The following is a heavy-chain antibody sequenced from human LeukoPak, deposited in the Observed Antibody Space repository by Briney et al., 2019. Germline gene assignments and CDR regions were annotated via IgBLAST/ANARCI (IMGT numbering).Heavy chain of an antibody. CDR3: STSSGWYPKYFDY. CDR1: GFTFSSYP. J-gene: IGHJ4*02. D-gene: IGHD6-19*01. V-gene: IGHV3-23*01. Sequence: GGSLRLSCAASGFTFSSYPMSWVRQAPGKGLEWVSAIGGSGGDTYYADSVKGRFTISRDNSKNTLYLQMNSLRAEDTAVYYCSTSSGWYPKYFDYWGQGTLVTVSS. CDR2: IGGSGGDT.